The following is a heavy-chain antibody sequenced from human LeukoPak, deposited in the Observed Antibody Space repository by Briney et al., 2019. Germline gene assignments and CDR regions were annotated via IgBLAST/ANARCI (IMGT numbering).Heavy chain of an antibody. J-gene: IGHJ4*02. Sequence: GGSLRLSCAASGFTFSSYGMHWVRQAPGKGLEWVAFIRYDGSNKYYADSVKGRFTISRDNSKNTLYLQMNSLRAEDTAVYYCANTMSPYYYDSSGFWGQGTLVTVSS. D-gene: IGHD3-22*01. CDR3: ANTMSPYYYDSSGF. CDR1: GFTFSSYG. V-gene: IGHV3-30*02. CDR2: IRYDGSNK.